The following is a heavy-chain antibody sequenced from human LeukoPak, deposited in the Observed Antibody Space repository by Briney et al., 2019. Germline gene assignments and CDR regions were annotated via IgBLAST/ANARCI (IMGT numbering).Heavy chain of an antibody. Sequence: SETLSLTCTVSGGSISSSSYYWGWIRQPPGKGLEWIGSIYYSGSTYYNPSLKSRVTISVDTSKNQFSLKLSSVTAADTAVYYCARLRKKGYYYYGMDVWGQGTTVTVSS. V-gene: IGHV4-39*07. J-gene: IGHJ6*02. D-gene: IGHD3-3*01. CDR3: ARLRKKGYYYYGMDV. CDR1: GGSISSSSYY. CDR2: IYYSGST.